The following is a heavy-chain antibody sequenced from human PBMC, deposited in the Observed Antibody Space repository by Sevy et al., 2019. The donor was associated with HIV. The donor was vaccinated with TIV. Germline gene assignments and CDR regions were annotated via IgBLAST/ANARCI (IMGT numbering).Heavy chain of an antibody. CDR3: AKVVVVVPVADYGMDV. CDR1: GFTFSNYA. V-gene: IGHV3-23*01. J-gene: IGHJ6*02. CDR2: ISRSGGGT. Sequence: GESRKISCAASGFTFSNYAMSWVRQAPGKGLEWVSSISRSGGGTYYADSVKGRFTISRDNSKNTRYLQMNSLRAEDTAVYYCAKVVVVVPVADYGMDVWGQGTTLTVSS. D-gene: IGHD2-2*01.